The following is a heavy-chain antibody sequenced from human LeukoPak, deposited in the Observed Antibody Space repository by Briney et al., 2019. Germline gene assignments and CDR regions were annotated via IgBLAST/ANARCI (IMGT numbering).Heavy chain of an antibody. J-gene: IGHJ5*02. Sequence: GGSLRLSCAASGFPFRSYDFHWVRQDTGKDLEWVSGIGTAGDTYYPGSVKGRFTISRENAKNSLYLQMNSLRAADTAVYYCARGSSLGFDPWGQGTLVTVSS. CDR1: GFPFRSYD. CDR2: IGTAGDT. CDR3: ARGSSLGFDP. V-gene: IGHV3-13*04.